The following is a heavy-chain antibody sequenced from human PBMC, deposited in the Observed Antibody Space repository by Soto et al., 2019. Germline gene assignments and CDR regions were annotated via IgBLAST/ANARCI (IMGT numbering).Heavy chain of an antibody. J-gene: IGHJ4*02. D-gene: IGHD3-16*02. CDR1: GGSISSYY. CDR2: IYYSGST. Sequence: PSETLSLTCTVSGGSISSYYWSWIRQPPGKGLEWIGYIYYSGSTNYNPSLKSRVTISVATSKNQFSLKLSSVTAADTAVYYCARLPQGEDYIWGSYRLSYFDYWGQGTLVTVS. CDR3: ARLPQGEDYIWGSYRLSYFDY. V-gene: IGHV4-59*08.